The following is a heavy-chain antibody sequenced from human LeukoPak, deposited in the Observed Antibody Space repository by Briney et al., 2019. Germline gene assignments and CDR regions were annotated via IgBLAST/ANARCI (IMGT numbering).Heavy chain of an antibody. D-gene: IGHD3-9*01. CDR3: ARDGRSADPNRHDTYYYYYYGMDV. CDR1: GYTFTHYA. J-gene: IGHJ6*02. V-gene: IGHV3-30-3*01. CDR2: ISYDGSNK. Sequence: SCKASGYTFTHYAMHWVRQAPGKGLEWVAVISYDGSNKYYADSVKGRFTISRDNSKNTLYLQMNSLRAEDTAVYYCARDGRSADPNRHDTYYYYYYGMDVWGQGTTVTVSS.